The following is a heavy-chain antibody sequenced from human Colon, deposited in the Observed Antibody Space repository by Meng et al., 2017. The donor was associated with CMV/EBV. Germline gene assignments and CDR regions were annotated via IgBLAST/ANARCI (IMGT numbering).Heavy chain of an antibody. V-gene: IGHV4-61*01. CDR3: ARERFVFWSGSSSYDFDS. D-gene: IGHD3-3*01. CDR2: IYYSGST. J-gene: IGHJ4*02. Sequence: PETLSLTCTVSGASLRSGSYYWSWIRQPPGKGLEWIGYIYYSGSTNYNPSLKSRVTISVDTSKNQFSLKMSSVTAADTAVYYCARERFVFWSGSSSYDFDSWGQGTLVTVSS. CDR1: GASLRSGSYY.